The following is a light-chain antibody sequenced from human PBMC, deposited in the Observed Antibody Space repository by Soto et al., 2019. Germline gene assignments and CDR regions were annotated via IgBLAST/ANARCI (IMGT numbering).Light chain of an antibody. CDR2: VAS. Sequence: TQSPATLSLSRWERATLSCRASQSVNQKLGWYQQKPGQAPRLLIYVASYRATGIPARFSGSGSGTEYTLTISNLQAEDFAVYYCQQFNNWPHTFGQGTRLEIK. V-gene: IGKV3-15*01. CDR1: QSVNQK. CDR3: QQFNNWPHT. J-gene: IGKJ5*01.